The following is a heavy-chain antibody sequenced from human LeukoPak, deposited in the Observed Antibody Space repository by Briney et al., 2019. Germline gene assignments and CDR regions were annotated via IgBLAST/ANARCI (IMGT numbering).Heavy chain of an antibody. CDR3: ARDRSHYFYYYMDV. J-gene: IGHJ6*03. Sequence: ASVKVSCKASGYTFTTYAINWVRQAPGQGLELMGWINTNTGNPTYAQDHTGRFVFSLDTSVSTAYLQLSSLKAEDTAVYYCARDRSHYFYYYMDVWGKGTTVTVSS. CDR2: INTNTGNP. V-gene: IGHV7-4-1*02. CDR1: GYTFTTYA.